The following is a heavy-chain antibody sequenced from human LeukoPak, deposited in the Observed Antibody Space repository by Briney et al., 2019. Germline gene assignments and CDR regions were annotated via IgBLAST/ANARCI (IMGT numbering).Heavy chain of an antibody. Sequence: PRASVKVSCKASVGTFSSYAISWVRQAPGQGLEWMGRIIPILGIANYAQKFQGRVTITADKSTSTAYMELSSLRSEDTAVYYCARDRIAVAGIFDYWGQGTLVTVSS. D-gene: IGHD6-19*01. CDR3: ARDRIAVAGIFDY. J-gene: IGHJ4*02. CDR2: IIPILGIA. CDR1: VGTFSSYA. V-gene: IGHV1-69*04.